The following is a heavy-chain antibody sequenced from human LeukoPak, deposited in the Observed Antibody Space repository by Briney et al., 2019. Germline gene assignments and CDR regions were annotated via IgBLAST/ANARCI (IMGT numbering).Heavy chain of an antibody. J-gene: IGHJ6*03. CDR3: AREDYYGSGSHMDV. CDR1: GGSISSGSYY. Sequence: SQTLSLTCTVSGGSISSGSYYWSWIRQPAGKGLEWIGRIYTSGSTNYNPSLKSRVTISVDTSKNQFSLKLSSVTAADTAVYYCAREDYYGSGSHMDVWGKGTPVTVSS. V-gene: IGHV4-61*02. CDR2: IYTSGST. D-gene: IGHD3-10*01.